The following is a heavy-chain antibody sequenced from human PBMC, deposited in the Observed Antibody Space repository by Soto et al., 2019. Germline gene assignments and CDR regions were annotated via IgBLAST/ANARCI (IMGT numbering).Heavy chain of an antibody. J-gene: IGHJ3*01. D-gene: IGHD3-9*01. V-gene: IGHV3-72*01. CDR1: GFTFSDHY. CDR3: ARIFMTTYYTYDAYVV. Sequence: GGSLRLSCAASGFTFSDHYMDWVRQAPGKGLEWVGRSRNKEKSYTTEYAASVKGRFSISRDESKNLLILHMNNLKAEDTAVYICARIFMTTYYTYDAYVVWGQGIPVNV. CDR2: SRNKEKSYTT.